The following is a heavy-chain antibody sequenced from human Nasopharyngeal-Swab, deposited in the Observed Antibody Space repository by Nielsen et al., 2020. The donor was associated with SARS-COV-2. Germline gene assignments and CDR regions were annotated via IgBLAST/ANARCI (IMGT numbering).Heavy chain of an antibody. V-gene: IGHV4-61*01. Sequence: SETLSLTCTVSGGSVRSSTYYWSWIRQPPGKGLEYIGFFYNTGGTNYIPSLKSRVTISVDTSKNQFSLKLSSVTAADTAVYYCARHESWWLVRGFRFDYWGQGTLVTVSS. CDR1: GGSVRSSTYY. CDR3: ARHESWWLVRGFRFDY. J-gene: IGHJ4*02. D-gene: IGHD6-19*01. CDR2: FYNTGGT.